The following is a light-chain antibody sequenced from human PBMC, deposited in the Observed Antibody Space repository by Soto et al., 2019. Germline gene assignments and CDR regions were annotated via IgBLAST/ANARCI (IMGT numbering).Light chain of an antibody. Sequence: DIVMTQSPDCLAVSLGERATINCKSSQSVLSSSNNENYLTWYQQKRGQPPKVLIYWASTRESGVPDRFSGSGSATDFTLTISSLQAEDVAIYYCQQYYSSPYTLGQGIKLEIK. CDR3: QQYYSSPYT. CDR1: QSVLSSSNNENY. CDR2: WAS. V-gene: IGKV4-1*01. J-gene: IGKJ2*01.